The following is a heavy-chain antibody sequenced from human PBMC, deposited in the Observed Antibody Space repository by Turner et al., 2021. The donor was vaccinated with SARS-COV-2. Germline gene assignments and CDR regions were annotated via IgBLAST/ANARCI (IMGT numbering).Heavy chain of an antibody. CDR2: IYYSGST. V-gene: IGHV4-39*01. CDR3: ARRSEGYYGSGSHWFDP. CDR1: GGPISSSPYY. Sequence: QLQLQASGPGLVKPSETLSLPCTVPGGPISSSPYYWGWIRQPPGKGLEWIGSIYYSGSTYYNPSLKSRVTISVDTSKNQFSLKLSSVTAADTAVYYCARRSEGYYGSGSHWFDPWGQGTLVTVSS. J-gene: IGHJ5*02. D-gene: IGHD3-10*01.